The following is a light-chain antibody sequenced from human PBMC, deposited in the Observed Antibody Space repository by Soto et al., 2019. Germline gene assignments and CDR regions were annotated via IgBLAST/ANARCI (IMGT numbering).Light chain of an antibody. CDR3: QYLNSFPLT. Sequence: IQLTQSPSSLSASVGDRVTITCRASQGIRNYLARYQQKPGKAPNLLIYLASTLQGGVPSRFSGSGSGTDFSLTISSLQPEDVATYYCQYLNSFPLTFGGGTKVELK. CDR1: QGIRNY. J-gene: IGKJ4*01. V-gene: IGKV1-9*01. CDR2: LAS.